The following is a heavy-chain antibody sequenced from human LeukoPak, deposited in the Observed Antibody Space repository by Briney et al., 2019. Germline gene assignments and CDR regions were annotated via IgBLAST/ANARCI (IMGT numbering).Heavy chain of an antibody. CDR3: AKATQRYCTGGTCYPLDY. CDR1: GFTFGNYA. CDR2: ITDIGKNT. Sequence: GGSLRLSCAASGFTFGNYAMAWVRQSPGKGLEWVSCITDIGKNTYHTDSVKGRFTISRDNSKNTLSLQMNSLRVEDTAVYYCAKATQRYCTGGTCYPLDYWGQGTLVTVSS. J-gene: IGHJ4*02. V-gene: IGHV3-23*01. D-gene: IGHD2-8*02.